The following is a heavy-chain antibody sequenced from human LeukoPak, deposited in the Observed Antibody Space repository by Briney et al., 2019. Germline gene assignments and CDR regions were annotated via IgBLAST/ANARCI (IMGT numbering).Heavy chain of an antibody. J-gene: IGHJ4*02. Sequence: GRSLRLSCAASGFTFSSYAMHWVRQAPGKGLEWVAVISYDGSNKYYADSVKGRFTISRDNSKNTLYLQMNSLRAGDTAVYYCARDGFGTTVTGSLDYWGQGTLVTVSS. CDR1: GFTFSSYA. CDR2: ISYDGSNK. V-gene: IGHV3-30-3*01. CDR3: ARDGFGTTVTGSLDY. D-gene: IGHD4-17*01.